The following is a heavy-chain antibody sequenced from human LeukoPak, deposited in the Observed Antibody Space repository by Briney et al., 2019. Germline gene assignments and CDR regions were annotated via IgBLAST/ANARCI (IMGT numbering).Heavy chain of an antibody. CDR1: GESFSGYY. Sequence: LSLTCGVYGESFSGYYWSWIRQPPGKGLEWVAVISYDGSNKYYADSVKGRFTISRDNSKNTLYLQMNSLRAEDTAVYYCANGFGHWGQGTLVTVSS. V-gene: IGHV3-30*18. J-gene: IGHJ4*02. CDR3: ANGFGH. CDR2: ISYDGSNK. D-gene: IGHD3-10*01.